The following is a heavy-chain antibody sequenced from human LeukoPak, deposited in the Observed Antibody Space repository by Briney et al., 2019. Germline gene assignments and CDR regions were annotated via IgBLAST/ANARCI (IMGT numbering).Heavy chain of an antibody. V-gene: IGHV1-69*06. CDR1: GGTFSSYA. CDR2: IIPIFGTA. J-gene: IGHJ4*02. CDR3: ASRPYYYDSSGYDDY. Sequence: ASVKVSCKASGGTFSSYAISWVRQAPGQGLEWMGGIIPIFGTANYAQKFQGRVTITADKPTSTAYMELSSLRSEDTAVYYCASRPYYYDSSGYDDYWGQGTLVTVSS. D-gene: IGHD3-22*01.